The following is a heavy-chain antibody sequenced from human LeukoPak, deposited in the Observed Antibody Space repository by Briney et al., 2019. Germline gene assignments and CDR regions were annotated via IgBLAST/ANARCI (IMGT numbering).Heavy chain of an antibody. V-gene: IGHV3-23*01. Sequence: PGGSLRLSCAASGFTFSSYAMSWVRQAPGKGLEWVSAISGSGGSTYYADSVKGRFTISRDNSKNTLYLQMNSLRAEDTAVYYCAKDEGGYCSGGSCYPLGHWGQGTLVTVSS. CDR3: AKDEGGYCSGGSCYPLGH. D-gene: IGHD2-15*01. CDR2: ISGSGGST. CDR1: GFTFSSYA. J-gene: IGHJ1*01.